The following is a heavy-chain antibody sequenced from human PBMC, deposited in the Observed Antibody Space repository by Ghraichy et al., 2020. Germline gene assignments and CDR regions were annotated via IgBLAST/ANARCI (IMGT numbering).Heavy chain of an antibody. CDR3: AKDRGRIAPICFDY. D-gene: IGHD6-13*01. CDR1: GFTFSSYA. Sequence: GGSLRLSCAASGFTFSSYAMSWVRQAPGNGLECVSAIRGSGGSTYYADSVKGRFTISRDNSKNTLYLQMNSLRAEDTAVYYCAKDRGRIAPICFDYWGQGNLVTVAS. CDR2: IRGSGGST. J-gene: IGHJ4*02. V-gene: IGHV3-23*01.